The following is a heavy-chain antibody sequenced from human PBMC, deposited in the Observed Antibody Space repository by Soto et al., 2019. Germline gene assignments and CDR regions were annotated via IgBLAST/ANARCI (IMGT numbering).Heavy chain of an antibody. CDR2: IIPILGVT. V-gene: IGHV1-69*02. D-gene: IGHD3-16*01. J-gene: IGHJ6*02. Sequence: QVQLVQSGAEVKKPGSSVMVSCKASGTIFSSYTISWVRQAPGQGLEWMGRIIPILGVTNSAQKFQGRVTLTADNSTNTAYMELNSLRLEDTALYYCARGLGGRMDDWGQGTTVTVSS. CDR1: GTIFSSYT. CDR3: ARGLGGRMDD.